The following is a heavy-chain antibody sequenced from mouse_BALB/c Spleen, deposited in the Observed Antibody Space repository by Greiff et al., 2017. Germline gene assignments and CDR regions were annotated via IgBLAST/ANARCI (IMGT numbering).Heavy chain of an antibody. V-gene: IGHV5-12-2*01. CDR2: ISNGGGST. Sequence: EVQLVESGGGLVQPGGSLKLSCAASGFTFSSYTMSWVRQTPEKRLEWVAYISNGGGSTYYPDTVKGRFTISRDNAKNTLYLQMSSLKSEDTAMYYCARHYGNYDAMDYWGQGTSVTVSS. D-gene: IGHD2-1*01. CDR1: GFTFSSYT. J-gene: IGHJ4*01. CDR3: ARHYGNYDAMDY.